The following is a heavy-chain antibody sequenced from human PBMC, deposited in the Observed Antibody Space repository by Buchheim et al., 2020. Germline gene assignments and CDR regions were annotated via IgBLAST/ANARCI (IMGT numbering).Heavy chain of an antibody. CDR2: INHSGST. V-gene: IGHV4-34*01. J-gene: IGHJ4*02. CDR3: ASPFTSSYDFDY. Sequence: QVQLQQWGAGLLKPSETLSLTCAVYGGSFSGYYWSWIRQPPGKGLEWIGEINHSGSTNYNPSLKSRVTISVDTSKNKFSLKLSSVTAADTAVYYCASPFTSSYDFDYWGQGTL. D-gene: IGHD3-16*01. CDR1: GGSFSGYY.